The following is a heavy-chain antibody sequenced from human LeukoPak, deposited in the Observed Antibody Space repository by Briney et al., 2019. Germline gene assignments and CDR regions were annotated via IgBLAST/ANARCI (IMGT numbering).Heavy chain of an antibody. CDR1: GFTFSSYG. Sequence: GGSLRLSCAASGFTFSSYGMSWVRQAPGKGLEWVSAISGSGGSTYYADSVKGRFTISRDNSKNTLYLQMNSLRAEDTAVYYCAKDSISGSYPHYWGQGTLVTVSS. CDR2: ISGSGGST. CDR3: AKDSISGSYPHY. J-gene: IGHJ4*02. V-gene: IGHV3-23*01. D-gene: IGHD1-26*01.